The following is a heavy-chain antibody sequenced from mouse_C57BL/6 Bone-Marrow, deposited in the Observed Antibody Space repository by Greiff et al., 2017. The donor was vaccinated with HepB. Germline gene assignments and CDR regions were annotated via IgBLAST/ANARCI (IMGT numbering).Heavy chain of an antibody. Sequence: VKLQQPGTELVKPGASVKLSCKASGYTFTSYWMHWVKQRPGQGLEWIGNINPSNGGTNYNEKFKSKATLTVDKSSSTAYMQLSSLTSEDSAVYYCARWLLCYYAMDYWGQGTSVTVSS. V-gene: IGHV1-53*01. D-gene: IGHD2-3*01. CDR2: INPSNGGT. CDR1: GYTFTSYW. CDR3: ARWLLCYYAMDY. J-gene: IGHJ4*01.